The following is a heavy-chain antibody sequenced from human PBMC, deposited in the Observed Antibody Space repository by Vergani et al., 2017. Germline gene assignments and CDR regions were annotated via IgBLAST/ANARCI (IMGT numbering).Heavy chain of an antibody. D-gene: IGHD2-15*01. CDR1: GYTFTGYY. CDR3: AREGVVVVAGPHYGMDV. CDR2: INPNSGGT. Sequence: QVQLVQSGAEVKKPGASVKVSCKASGYTFTGYYMHWVRQAPGQGLEWMGWINPNSGGTNYAQKFQGRVTMTRDTSISTAYMELSRLRSDDTAVYYCAREGVVVVAGPHYGMDVGGQGTTVTVSS. V-gene: IGHV1-2*02. J-gene: IGHJ6*02.